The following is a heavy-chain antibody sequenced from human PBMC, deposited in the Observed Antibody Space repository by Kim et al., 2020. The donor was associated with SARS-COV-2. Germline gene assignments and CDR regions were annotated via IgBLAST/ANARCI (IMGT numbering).Heavy chain of an antibody. Sequence: NAESGKRRNTISQSTSKNQVSPQLNSVTPEDTAVYYCARDAPVGSHFDYWGQGTLVTVSS. J-gene: IGHJ4*02. V-gene: IGHV6-1*01. D-gene: IGHD1-26*01. CDR3: ARDAPVGSHFDY.